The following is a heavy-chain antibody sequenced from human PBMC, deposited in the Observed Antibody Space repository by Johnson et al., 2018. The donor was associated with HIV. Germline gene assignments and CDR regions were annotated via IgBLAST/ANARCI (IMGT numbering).Heavy chain of an antibody. CDR3: AKDGSSWYGDASYS. V-gene: IGHV3-33*06. CDR1: GFTFSSYG. J-gene: IGHJ3*02. D-gene: IGHD6-13*01. CDR2: IWYDGSDK. Sequence: QVQLVESGGGVVQPGRSLRLSCAASGFTFSSYGMHWVRQAPGKGLEWVAIIWYDGSDKYYADSVKGRFTISRDNSKNTLHLQMTSLRAEDTAVYYCAKDGSSWYGDASYSWGQGTMVTVSS.